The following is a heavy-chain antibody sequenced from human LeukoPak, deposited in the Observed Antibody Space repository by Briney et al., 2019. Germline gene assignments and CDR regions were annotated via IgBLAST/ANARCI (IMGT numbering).Heavy chain of an antibody. CDR1: GFTVSSDY. D-gene: IGHD3-22*01. CDR2: IYSGGST. CDR3: AREGGSGNPNSSGPKRSFDY. J-gene: IGHJ4*02. V-gene: IGHV3-66*01. Sequence: GGSLRLSCAASGFTVSSDYMTWVRQAPAKGLEWVSVIYSGGSTYYADSVKGRFTISRDSSKNTLYLQMNSLRAEDTAVYYCAREGGSGNPNSSGPKRSFDYWGQGTLVTVSS.